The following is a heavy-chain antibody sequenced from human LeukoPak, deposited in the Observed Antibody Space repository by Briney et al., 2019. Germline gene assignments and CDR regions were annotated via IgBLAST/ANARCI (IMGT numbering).Heavy chain of an antibody. CDR1: GYTFTIYY. Sequence: ASVRVSFKASGYTFTIYYMHWVRQAPGQGVEWMGIINPSGGSTSYAQKFQGRVTITRDISTSTVYMALSSLRSEDTAVYYCARDYYDSSGYHSNWFDPWGQGTLVTVSS. D-gene: IGHD3-22*01. V-gene: IGHV1-46*01. CDR3: ARDYYDSSGYHSNWFDP. CDR2: INPSGGST. J-gene: IGHJ5*02.